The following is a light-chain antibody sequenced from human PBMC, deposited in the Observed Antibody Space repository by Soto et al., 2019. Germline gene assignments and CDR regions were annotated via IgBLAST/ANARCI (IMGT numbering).Light chain of an antibody. CDR1: QSVSSN. J-gene: IGKJ2*01. V-gene: IGKV3-15*01. Sequence: EIVMTQSPATLSVSPGERATLSCRASQSVSSNLAWYQQKPGQAPRLLIYGASTRATSIPARFSGSGSGTEFTLTISSLQSEDCAVYYCQQYNNWPPYTFGQGTKVEI. CDR2: GAS. CDR3: QQYNNWPPYT.